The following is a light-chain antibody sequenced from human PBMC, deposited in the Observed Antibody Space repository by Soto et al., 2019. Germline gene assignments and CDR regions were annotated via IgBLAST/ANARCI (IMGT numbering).Light chain of an antibody. CDR3: SSYSISTAYL. J-gene: IGLJ1*01. CDR1: SSDVGGYDY. Sequence: QSALTQPASVSGSPGQSITISCTGTSSDVGGYDYVSWYQLHPGKAPKLMVFEVSNRPSGVSYRFSGSKSGNTASLTISALQAEDEAAYFCSSYSISTAYLFGTGTKVTVL. CDR2: EVS. V-gene: IGLV2-14*01.